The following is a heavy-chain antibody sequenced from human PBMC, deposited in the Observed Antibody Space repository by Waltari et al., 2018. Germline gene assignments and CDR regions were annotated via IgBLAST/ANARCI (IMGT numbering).Heavy chain of an antibody. V-gene: IGHV3-23*01. D-gene: IGHD1-20*01. Sequence: SGGGLVQPGGSLRLSCAASGFTFSSYAMSWVRQAPGKGLEWVSAISRSGDTTYYADSMKGRFTISRDNSKNTMYLQMNSLRAEDTAVYYCAKDRDPRIHYSFASWGHGTLVTSSS. CDR3: AKDRDPRIHYSFAS. CDR2: ISRSGDTT. CDR1: GFTFSSYA. J-gene: IGHJ4*01.